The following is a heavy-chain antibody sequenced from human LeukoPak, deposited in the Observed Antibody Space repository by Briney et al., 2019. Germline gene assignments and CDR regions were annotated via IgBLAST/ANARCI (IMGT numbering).Heavy chain of an antibody. D-gene: IGHD6-19*01. Sequence: GGSLRLSCAASGFTFSSYSMNWVRQAPGKGLEWVSSISSSSSYIYYADSVKGRFTISRDNAKNSLYLQMNSLRAEDTAVYYCARRDDSSGWSGYFDYWGQGTLVTVSS. V-gene: IGHV3-21*01. J-gene: IGHJ4*02. CDR3: ARRDDSSGWSGYFDY. CDR2: ISSSSSYI. CDR1: GFTFSSYS.